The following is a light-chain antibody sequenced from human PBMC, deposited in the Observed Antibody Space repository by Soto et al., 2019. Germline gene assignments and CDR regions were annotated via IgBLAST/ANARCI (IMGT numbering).Light chain of an antibody. Sequence: EIVMTQSPATLSVSPGGRATLSCRASQSVSSNLAWYRQRPGQPPRLLIYGASTRATGIPARFRGSGSGTEFTLTISSLQSEDSAVYYCQQYHHWPPLTFGGWTKVEIK. CDR1: QSVSSN. J-gene: IGKJ4*01. CDR2: GAS. V-gene: IGKV3D-15*01. CDR3: QQYHHWPPLT.